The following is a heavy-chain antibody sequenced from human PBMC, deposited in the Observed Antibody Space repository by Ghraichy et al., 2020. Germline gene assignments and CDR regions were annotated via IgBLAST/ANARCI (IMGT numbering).Heavy chain of an antibody. CDR3: AKDPNPYSGSYVDY. Sequence: GESLNISCAASGFTFSSYGMHWVRQAPGKGLEWVAVISYDGSNKYYADSVKGRFTISRDNSKNTLYLQMNSLRAEDTAVYYCAKDPNPYSGSYVDYWGQGTLVTVSS. CDR2: ISYDGSNK. D-gene: IGHD1-26*01. CDR1: GFTFSSYG. J-gene: IGHJ4*02. V-gene: IGHV3-30*18.